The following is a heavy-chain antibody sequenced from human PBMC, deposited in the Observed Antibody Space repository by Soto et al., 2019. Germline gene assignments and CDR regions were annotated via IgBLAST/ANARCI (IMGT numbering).Heavy chain of an antibody. D-gene: IGHD6-13*01. Sequence: QVQLQQWGAGLLKPSETLSLTCAVYGVSFSNSYWNWIRQPPGKGLEWIGEIDHSGRTNYNPSLTTLLTLSVDTSNNPFSLKLSSVTAADTAVYYCAKWGSDAGSSVENWFGPWGQGTQVTVSS. J-gene: IGHJ5*02. CDR1: GVSFSNSY. CDR2: IDHSGRT. V-gene: IGHV4-34*01. CDR3: AKWGSDAGSSVENWFGP.